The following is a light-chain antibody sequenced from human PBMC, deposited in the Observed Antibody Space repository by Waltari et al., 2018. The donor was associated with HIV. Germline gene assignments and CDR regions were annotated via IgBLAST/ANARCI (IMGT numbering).Light chain of an antibody. CDR2: WGS. CDR1: SSNVGQNY. Sequence: QSVLTQSPSASGTPGQRVPISCSETSSNVGQNYVSWFQQIPGTGPKLLIYWGSQRPSGVPDRFSGSKSGTSASLAISGLRSEDEADYYCAVWDDNLSAWVFGGGTRLTVL. J-gene: IGLJ3*02. V-gene: IGLV1-47*01. CDR3: AVWDDNLSAWV.